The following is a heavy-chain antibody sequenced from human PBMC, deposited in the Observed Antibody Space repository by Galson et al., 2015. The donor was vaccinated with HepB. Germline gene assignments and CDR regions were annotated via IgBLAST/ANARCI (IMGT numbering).Heavy chain of an antibody. CDR2: ISGSGGST. Sequence: SLRLSSAASGFTFSSYAMSWVRQAPGKGLEWVSAISGSGGSTYYADSVKGRFTISRDNSKNTLYLQMNSLRAEDTAVYYCAKTTTSSGRGRDFDYWGQGTLVTVSS. V-gene: IGHV3-23*01. CDR1: GFTFSSYA. D-gene: IGHD6-19*01. CDR3: AKTTTSSGRGRDFDY. J-gene: IGHJ4*02.